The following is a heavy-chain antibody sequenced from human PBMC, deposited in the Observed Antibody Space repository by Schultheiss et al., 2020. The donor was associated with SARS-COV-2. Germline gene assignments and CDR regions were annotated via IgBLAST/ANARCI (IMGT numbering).Heavy chain of an antibody. CDR3: ARPRWGFDAFDI. V-gene: IGHV3-13*01. Sequence: GGSLRLSCAASGFTFSSYDMHWVRQATGKGLEWVSAIGTAGDTYYPDSVKGRFTISRDNAKNTLYLQMNSLRAEDTAVYYCARPRWGFDAFDIWGQGTMVTVSS. CDR2: IGTAGDT. D-gene: IGHD3-16*01. CDR1: GFTFSSYD. J-gene: IGHJ3*02.